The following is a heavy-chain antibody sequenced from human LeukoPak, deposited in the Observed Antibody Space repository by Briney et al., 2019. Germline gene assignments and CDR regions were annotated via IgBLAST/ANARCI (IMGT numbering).Heavy chain of an antibody. V-gene: IGHV5-51*01. CDR1: GYIFPNYW. CDR3: ARHRKDIGFDS. CDR2: IYPGDSDT. D-gene: IGHD2-15*01. J-gene: IGHJ4*02. Sequence: GESLKISCKGSGYIFPNYWIGWVRQMPGKGLEWMGIIYPGDSDTRYSPSFQGQVTISADKSISTAYLQWSSLKASDTAMYYCARHRKDIGFDSWGQGTLVTVSS.